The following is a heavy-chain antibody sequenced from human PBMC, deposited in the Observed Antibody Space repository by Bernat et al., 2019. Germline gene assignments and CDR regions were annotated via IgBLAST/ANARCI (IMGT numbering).Heavy chain of an antibody. D-gene: IGHD5-18*01. CDR3: AKDRGYSYGYDWFDP. J-gene: IGHJ5*02. CDR2: ISGSGGST. CDR1: GFTFSSYA. Sequence: EVQLLESGGGLVQPGGSLRLSCTASGFTFSSYAMSWVRQAPGKGLEWVSVISGSGGSTYYADSVKGRFTISRDTSKNTLYLQMTSLRAEDTAVYYCAKDRGYSYGYDWFDPWGQGTLVTVSS. V-gene: IGHV3-23*01.